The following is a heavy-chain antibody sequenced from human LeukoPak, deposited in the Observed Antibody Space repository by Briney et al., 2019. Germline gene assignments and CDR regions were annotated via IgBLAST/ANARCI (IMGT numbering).Heavy chain of an antibody. D-gene: IGHD3-9*01. V-gene: IGHV4-59*08. CDR3: ARQYSDILTGYHRGELYWYFDL. CDR2: IYYSGST. Sequence: ASETLSLTCTVSGGSISSYYWSWIRQPPGKGLEWIGYIYYSGSTNYNPSLKSRVTISVDTSKNQFSLKLSSVTAADTAVYYCARQYSDILTGYHRGELYWYFDLWGRGTLVTVSS. CDR1: GGSISSYY. J-gene: IGHJ2*01.